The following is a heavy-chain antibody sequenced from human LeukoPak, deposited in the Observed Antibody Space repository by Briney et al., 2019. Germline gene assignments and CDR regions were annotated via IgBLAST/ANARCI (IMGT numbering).Heavy chain of an antibody. D-gene: IGHD3-9*01. CDR1: GGSISSSSYY. J-gene: IGHJ4*02. CDR3: ARFLDWLPYYFDY. Sequence: SETLSLTCTVSGGSISSSSYYWGWIRQPPGKGLEWIGEINHSGSTNYNPSLKSRVTISVDTSKNQFSLKLSSVTAADTAVYYCARFLDWLPYYFDYWGQGTLVTVSS. CDR2: INHSGST. V-gene: IGHV4-39*07.